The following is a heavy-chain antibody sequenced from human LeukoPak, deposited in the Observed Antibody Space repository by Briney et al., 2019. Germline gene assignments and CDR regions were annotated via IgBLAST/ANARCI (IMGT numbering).Heavy chain of an antibody. J-gene: IGHJ4*02. D-gene: IGHD6-19*01. V-gene: IGHV3-64D*06. Sequence: GGSLRLSCSASGFTFSSYGMHWVRQAPGKGPEYVSTISSDGIRCYADSVKGRSTISRDNSKNTVYLQMSSLRTEDTAVYYCSAAVAGSFPGWGQGTLVIVSS. CDR1: GFTFSSYG. CDR2: ISSDGIR. CDR3: SAAVAGSFPG.